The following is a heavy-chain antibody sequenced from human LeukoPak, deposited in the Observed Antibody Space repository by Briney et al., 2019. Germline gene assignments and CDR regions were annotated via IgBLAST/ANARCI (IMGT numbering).Heavy chain of an antibody. CDR3: AKVHLPIGDSSGYAKFDN. J-gene: IGHJ4*02. CDR1: GITFGTYP. D-gene: IGHD3-22*01. Sequence: GGSLRLSCAASGITFGTYPMSWVRQAPGKGLEWVLAMSGSGASIYYADSVKGRFTISRDNSKNILYLQMNSLRAEDTAVYFCAKVHLPIGDSSGYAKFDNWGQGTLVIVSS. CDR2: MSGSGASI. V-gene: IGHV3-23*01.